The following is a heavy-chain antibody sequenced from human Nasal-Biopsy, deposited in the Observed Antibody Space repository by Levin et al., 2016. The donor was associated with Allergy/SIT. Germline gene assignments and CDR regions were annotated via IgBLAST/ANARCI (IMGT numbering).Heavy chain of an antibody. J-gene: IGHJ6*02. CDR3: AREPCINVNCNRHYYSGMDV. D-gene: IGHD1-20*01. Sequence: ASVKVSCKASGYTFSSFGINWVRQAPGQGLEWVGWINTDNGGTTYAQKLQGRVIMTADTSTSTVYMELSGLRSEDTAVFYCAREPCINVNCNRHYYSGMDVWGPGTTVTVSS. CDR2: INTDNGGT. V-gene: IGHV1-18*01. CDR1: GYTFSSFG.